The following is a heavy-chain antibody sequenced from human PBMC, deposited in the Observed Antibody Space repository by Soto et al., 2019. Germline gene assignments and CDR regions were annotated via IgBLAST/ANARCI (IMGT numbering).Heavy chain of an antibody. CDR2: INAGNGNT. Sequence: ASVKVSCKASGYTFTSYAMHWVRQAPGQRLEWMGWINAGNGNTKYSQKFQGRVTITRDTSASTAYMELSSLRSEDTAVYYCARGPSFWSGYYRTPYGMDVWGQGTTVTVSS. J-gene: IGHJ6*02. V-gene: IGHV1-3*01. D-gene: IGHD3-3*01. CDR3: ARGPSFWSGYYRTPYGMDV. CDR1: GYTFTSYA.